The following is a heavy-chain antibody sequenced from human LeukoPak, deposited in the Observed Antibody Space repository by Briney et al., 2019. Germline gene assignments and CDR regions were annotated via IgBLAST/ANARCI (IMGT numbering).Heavy chain of an antibody. D-gene: IGHD6-13*01. CDR3: AREGEQQQSAFDI. CDR2: IYSNSNYI. J-gene: IGHJ3*02. CDR1: GFTFSSYS. V-gene: IGHV3-21*01. Sequence: GGPLRLSCAASGFTFSSYSMNWVRQAPGKGLEWVSFIYSNSNYIFYAHSVKGRFTISRDNAKNSLYLQMNSLRAEDTAVYYCAREGEQQQSAFDIWGQGTMAT.